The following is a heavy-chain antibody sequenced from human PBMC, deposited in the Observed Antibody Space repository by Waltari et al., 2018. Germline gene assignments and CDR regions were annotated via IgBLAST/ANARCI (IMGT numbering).Heavy chain of an antibody. J-gene: IGHJ5*02. D-gene: IGHD3-3*01. CDR3: AKVGYDFWSGYSRFDP. CDR2: ISGSGGST. Sequence: EVQLLESGGGLVQPGGSLRLSCAASGFTFSSYAMSWVRQAPGKGREWVSAISGSGGSTYYADSVKGRFTISRDNSKNTLYLQMNSLRAEDTAVYYCAKVGYDFWSGYSRFDPWGQGTLVTVSS. CDR1: GFTFSSYA. V-gene: IGHV3-23*01.